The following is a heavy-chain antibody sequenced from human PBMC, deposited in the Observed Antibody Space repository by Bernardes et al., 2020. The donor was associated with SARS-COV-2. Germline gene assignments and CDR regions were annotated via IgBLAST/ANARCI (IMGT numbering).Heavy chain of an antibody. Sequence: SETLSLTCAVSGASISPYYWAWIRQPPGKGLEWIGDVSSTGKTYYNPSLQNRVVITVDTSNNQFSLNVTSVTAADTAVYFCARYYCTTKNCFNNWFDPWGQGTLVTVSS. V-gene: IGHV4-59*08. CDR1: GASISPYY. CDR3: ARYYCTTKNCFNNWFDP. CDR2: VSSTGKT. J-gene: IGHJ5*02. D-gene: IGHD2-8*01.